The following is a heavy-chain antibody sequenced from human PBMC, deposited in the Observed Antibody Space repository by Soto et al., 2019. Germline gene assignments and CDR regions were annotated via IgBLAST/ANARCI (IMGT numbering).Heavy chain of an antibody. V-gene: IGHV4-39*01. J-gene: IGHJ6*02. Sequence: SETLSLTCTVSGGSISSGSYYWGWIRQPPGKGLEWIGSIYYGGDTYYNPSLKSRVTVSVDTSKNQLSLKVTSVTAADTAVYYCARLPGNHGDSGYYGVDVWGQGTTVTVSS. CDR3: ARLPGNHGDSGYYGVDV. CDR1: GGSISSGSYY. CDR2: IYYGGDT. D-gene: IGHD4-17*01.